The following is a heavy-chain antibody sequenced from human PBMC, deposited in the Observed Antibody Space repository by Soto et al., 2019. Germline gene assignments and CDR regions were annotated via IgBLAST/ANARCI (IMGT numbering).Heavy chain of an antibody. CDR2: ISFDGKTK. J-gene: IGHJ4*01. CDR1: GFTFSNYV. CDR3: TRDRVAQGGAAFKAPPYFDH. V-gene: IGHV3-30*03. Sequence: QVQLVESGGGVVQPGRSLRLSCGASGFTFSNYVMHWVRQAPGRGPEWVASISFDGKTKYYADSVKGRVTISRDNSKNMLLQKMDRMRADDTAVFYCTRDRVAQGGAAFKAPPYFDHWGHGTLVTVSS. D-gene: IGHD6-25*01.